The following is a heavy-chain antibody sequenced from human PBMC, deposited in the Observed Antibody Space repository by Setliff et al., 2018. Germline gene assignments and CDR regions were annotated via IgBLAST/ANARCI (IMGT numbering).Heavy chain of an antibody. CDR1: GGSFSGYY. D-gene: IGHD6-19*01. Sequence: PSETLSLTCAVYGGSFSGYYWGWIRQPPGKGLEWIGEINHSGSTNYNPSLKSRVTISVDTSKNQFSLKLSSVTAADTAVYYCARGFAAEYSSGWGTWYYYYYMDVWGKGTTVTVSS. CDR3: ARGFAAEYSSGWGTWYYYYYMDV. V-gene: IGHV4-34*01. J-gene: IGHJ6*03. CDR2: INHSGST.